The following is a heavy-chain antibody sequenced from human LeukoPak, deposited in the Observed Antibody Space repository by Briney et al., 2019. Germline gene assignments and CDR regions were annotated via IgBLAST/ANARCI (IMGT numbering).Heavy chain of an antibody. CDR3: ARGYGSGSYYNSYWFDP. Sequence: SETLSLTCAVSGGSISSSNWWSWVRQPPGKGLEWIGEIYHSGSTNYNPSLKSRVTISVDKSKNQFSLKLSSVTAADTAVYYCARGYGSGSYYNSYWFDPRGQGTLVTVSS. J-gene: IGHJ5*02. CDR1: GGSISSSNW. CDR2: IYHSGST. D-gene: IGHD3-10*01. V-gene: IGHV4-4*02.